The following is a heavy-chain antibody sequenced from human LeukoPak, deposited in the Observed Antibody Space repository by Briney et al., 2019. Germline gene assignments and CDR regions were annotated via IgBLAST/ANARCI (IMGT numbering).Heavy chain of an antibody. CDR3: ARRVRGVPFDY. CDR1: GGSISSSSHY. Sequence: SETLSLTCTVSGGSISSSSHYWGWIRQPPGKGLEWIGSIYYSGSTYYNPSLKSRVTIAVDTSKNQFSLKLSSVTAADTAVYYCARRVRGVPFDYWGQGTLVTVSS. CDR2: IYYSGST. V-gene: IGHV4-39*01. D-gene: IGHD3-10*01. J-gene: IGHJ4*02.